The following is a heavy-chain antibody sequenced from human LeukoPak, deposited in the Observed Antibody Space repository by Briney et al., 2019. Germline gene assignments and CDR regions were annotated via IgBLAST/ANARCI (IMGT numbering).Heavy chain of an antibody. CDR2: INHSGST. V-gene: IGHV4-34*01. J-gene: IGHJ4*02. Sequence: SETLSLTCAVYGGSFSGYYWSWLRQPPGKGLEGLGEINHSGSTNYNPSLKNRVTISVDTSKNQFSLKLNSVTATDTAVYCARQGRSNWFWNYWGQGTLVTVFS. CDR1: GGSFSGYY. CDR3: ARQGRSNWFWNY. D-gene: IGHD6-13*01.